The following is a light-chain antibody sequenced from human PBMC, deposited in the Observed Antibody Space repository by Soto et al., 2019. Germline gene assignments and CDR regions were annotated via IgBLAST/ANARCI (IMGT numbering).Light chain of an antibody. CDR1: QSVSSNY. CDR3: QQYGSSWRT. Sequence: EIVLTQSPGTLSLSPGERATLSCRASQSVSSNYLAWYQQKPGQAPRLLIYDASSRATGIPDRFSGSGSGTDFTLTISRLEPEDFAVYYCQQYGSSWRTFGQGTKVEIK. J-gene: IGKJ1*01. CDR2: DAS. V-gene: IGKV3-20*01.